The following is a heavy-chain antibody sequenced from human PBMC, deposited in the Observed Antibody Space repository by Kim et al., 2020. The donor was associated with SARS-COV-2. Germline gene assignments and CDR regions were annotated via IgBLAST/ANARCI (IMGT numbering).Heavy chain of an antibody. J-gene: IGHJ6*02. CDR1: GGTFSSCA. CDR2: IIPIFGTA. D-gene: IGHD3-22*01. Sequence: SVKVSCKASGGTFSSCAISWVRQAPGQGLEWMGGIIPIFGTANYAQKFQGRVTITADESTSTAYMELSSLRSEDTAVYYCARDSTITMTSYYYYGMDVWGQGTTVTVSS. CDR3: ARDSTITMTSYYYYGMDV. V-gene: IGHV1-69*13.